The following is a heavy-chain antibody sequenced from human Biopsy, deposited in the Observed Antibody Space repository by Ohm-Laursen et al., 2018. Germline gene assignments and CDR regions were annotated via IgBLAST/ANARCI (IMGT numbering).Heavy chain of an antibody. V-gene: IGHV4-4*07. CDR2: IYPGGTT. CDR3: ASVLLGPTNDAFDL. CDR1: GGDFNNYY. Sequence: SETLSHTCNVSGGDFNNYYWSWIRQPAGKGLEWIGRIYPGGTTNADPSLKSRVTMPVDTSKKQLPLMLRSITAADTAMYYCASVLLGPTNDAFDLWGQGTMVVVSS. D-gene: IGHD3-16*01. J-gene: IGHJ3*01.